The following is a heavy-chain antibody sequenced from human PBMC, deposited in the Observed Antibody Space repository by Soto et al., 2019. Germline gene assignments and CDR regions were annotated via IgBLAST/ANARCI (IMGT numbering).Heavy chain of an antibody. CDR2: ISYSGST. J-gene: IGHJ5*02. D-gene: IGHD2-15*01. Sequence: SETLSLTCPVSGYSISNYYWSWIRQPPGKGLEWIGHISYSGSTNYNPSLKSRVTISVDTSKNQFSLRLSSVTAADTAVYYCARNSRYCSGGSCYFVWFDPWGQGTLVTVSS. V-gene: IGHV4-59*01. CDR1: GYSISNYY. CDR3: ARNSRYCSGGSCYFVWFDP.